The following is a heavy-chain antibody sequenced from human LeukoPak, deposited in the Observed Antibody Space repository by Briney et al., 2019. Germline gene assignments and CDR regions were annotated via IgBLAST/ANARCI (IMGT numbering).Heavy chain of an antibody. D-gene: IGHD3-10*01. CDR2: IYSDGST. V-gene: IGHV3-53*01. J-gene: IGHJ4*02. Sequence: GGSLRLSCAASRFTVSSNYMSWVRQAPGKGLEWVSEIYSDGSTYYAASVKGRFSISRDNSKNTVYLQMSSLRAEDTAVYYCARGDYFASGSYSDYWGQGILVTVSS. CDR3: ARGDYFASGSYSDY. CDR1: RFTVSSNY.